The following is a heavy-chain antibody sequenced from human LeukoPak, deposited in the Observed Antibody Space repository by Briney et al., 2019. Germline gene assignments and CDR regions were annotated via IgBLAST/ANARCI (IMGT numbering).Heavy chain of an antibody. Sequence: GASVKVSCKASGYTLTDYYLHWVRQAPGQGLKWVGWINPNSGATHYAQSFQARVTMTRDTSIASSYMELTGLESDETAVYYCARGRRILGGPENAGDFFDFWGQGSLVTVSS. CDR2: INPNSGAT. J-gene: IGHJ4*01. V-gene: IGHV1-2*02. CDR3: ARGRRILGGPENAGDFFDF. D-gene: IGHD3-16*01. CDR1: GYTLTDYY.